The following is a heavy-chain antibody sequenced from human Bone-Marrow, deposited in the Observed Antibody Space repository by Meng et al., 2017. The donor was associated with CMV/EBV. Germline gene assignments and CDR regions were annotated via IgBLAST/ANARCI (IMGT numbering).Heavy chain of an antibody. CDR2: INPNSGGT. CDR3: AISTQNYYYYGMDV. V-gene: IGHV1-2*02. Sequence: ASVKVSCKASGYTFTGYYMHWVRQAPGQGLEWMGWINPNSGGTNYAQKFQGRVTITADKSTSTAYMELSSLRSEDTAVYYCAISTQNYYYYGMDVWGQGTTVTVSS. CDR1: GYTFTGYY. J-gene: IGHJ6*02.